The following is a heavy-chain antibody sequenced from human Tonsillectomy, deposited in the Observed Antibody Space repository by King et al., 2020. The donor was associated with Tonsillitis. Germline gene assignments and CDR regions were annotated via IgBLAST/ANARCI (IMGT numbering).Heavy chain of an antibody. D-gene: IGHD3-22*01. J-gene: IGHJ4*02. CDR2: IYYSGST. CDR3: ARGSRLGIYYFDY. Sequence: LQLQESGPGLVKPSETLSLTCTVSGGSISSSSYYWGWIRQPPGKGLEWIGSIYYSGSTYYNPSLMSRVTMSVDTSNNQFSLKLSSVTAADTAVYYCARGSRLGIYYFDYWGQGTLVTVSS. CDR1: GGSISSSSYY. V-gene: IGHV4-39*01.